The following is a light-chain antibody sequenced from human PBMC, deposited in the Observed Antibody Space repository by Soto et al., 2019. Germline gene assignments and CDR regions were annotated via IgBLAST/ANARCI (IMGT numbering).Light chain of an antibody. CDR1: QSISSSY. Sequence: EIVLTQSPGTLSLSPGERATLSCRASQSISSSYLAWYQQKPGQAPTLLIHGASTRAAGIPDRFSGSGFGTEFTLTIDSLQSEDFAVYYCQQYNDWPPAFGGGTKVDIK. V-gene: IGKV3D-15*01. CDR2: GAS. CDR3: QQYNDWPPA. J-gene: IGKJ4*01.